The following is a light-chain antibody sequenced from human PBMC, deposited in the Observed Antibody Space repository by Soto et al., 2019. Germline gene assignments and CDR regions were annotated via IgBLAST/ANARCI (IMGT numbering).Light chain of an antibody. J-gene: IGKJ1*01. CDR3: QKYLSARWP. CDR1: QGITNY. V-gene: IGKV1-27*01. Sequence: DIQRTQSPSSLSASVGDRVTITCRASQGITNYLAWYQQKPGKVPKLLIYTASTLQSGVPSRFSGSVSGTEFTPTISSLPSEDVATSHCQKYLSARWPVAQGTNVDIK. CDR2: TAS.